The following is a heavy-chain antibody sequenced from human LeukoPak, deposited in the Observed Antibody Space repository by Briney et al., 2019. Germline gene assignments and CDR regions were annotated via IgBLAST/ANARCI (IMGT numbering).Heavy chain of an antibody. V-gene: IGHV3-53*01. CDR1: GFTVSSNY. Sequence: GGSLRLSCAASGFTVSSNYMSWVRQAPGKGLEWVSVIYSGGSTYYADSVKGRFTISRDNSKNTLYLQMNSLRAEDTAVYYCAKDPVWYYDSSGYLDYWGQGTLVTVSS. CDR2: IYSGGST. J-gene: IGHJ4*02. CDR3: AKDPVWYYDSSGYLDY. D-gene: IGHD3-22*01.